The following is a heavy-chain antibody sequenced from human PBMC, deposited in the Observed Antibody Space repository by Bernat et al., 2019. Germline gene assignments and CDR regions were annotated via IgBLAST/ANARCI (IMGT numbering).Heavy chain of an antibody. CDR1: GYTFTSYA. J-gene: IGHJ4*02. CDR3: ARDSIAAACPAFDY. D-gene: IGHD6-13*01. CDR2: INAGNGNT. Sequence: QFQLVQSGAEVKKPGASVKVSCKASGYTFTSYAMHWVRQAPGQRLEWMGWINAGNGNTKYSQKFQGRVTITRDTSASTAYMELSSLRSEDTAVYYCARDSIAAACPAFDYWGQGTLVTVSS. V-gene: IGHV1-3*01.